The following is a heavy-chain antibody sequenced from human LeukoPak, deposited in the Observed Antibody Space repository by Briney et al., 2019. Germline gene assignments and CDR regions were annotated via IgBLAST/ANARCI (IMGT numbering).Heavy chain of an antibody. CDR3: ARYAQQLVDY. CDR2: ISYDGSNK. Sequence: GRSLRLSCAASGFTFSSYAMHWVRQAPGKGLEWVAVISYDGSNKYYADSVKGRFTISRDNSKNTLYLQMNSLRAEDTAMYYCARYAQQLVDYWGQGTLVTVSS. D-gene: IGHD6-13*01. CDR1: GFTFSSYA. J-gene: IGHJ4*02. V-gene: IGHV3-30*04.